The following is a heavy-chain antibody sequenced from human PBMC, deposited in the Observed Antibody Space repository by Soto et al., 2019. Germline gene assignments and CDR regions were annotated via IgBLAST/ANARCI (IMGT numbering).Heavy chain of an antibody. J-gene: IGHJ4*02. V-gene: IGHV4-39*01. CDR3: ARLEGLATISYYFDF. CDR1: DDSINSDKYY. D-gene: IGHD3-9*01. Sequence: QLQLQESGPGLVKPSETLSLTCSVSDDSINSDKYYWGWIRQPPGKGLEWIGSIDYRGNAYYNPPLQTRDTISLDKSKSQFALKLNSVPAADSTVYFCARLEGLATISYYFDFWGPGALVTVSS. CDR2: IDYRGNA.